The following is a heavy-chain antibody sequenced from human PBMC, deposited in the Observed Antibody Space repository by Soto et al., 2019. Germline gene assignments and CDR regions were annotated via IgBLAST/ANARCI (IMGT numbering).Heavy chain of an antibody. CDR3: AHSSGSGSYYYYYDYMDV. D-gene: IGHD3-10*01. J-gene: IGHJ6*03. V-gene: IGHV2-5*02. CDR1: GFSLSTSGVG. CDR2: IYWDDDK. Sequence: QITLKESGPTLVKPTQTLTLTCTFSGFSLSTSGVGVGWIRQPPGKALEWLALIYWDDDKRYSPSLKSRLTITKDTSKNQVVLTMTNMDPVDTATYYCAHSSGSGSYYYYYDYMDVWGKGTTVTVSS.